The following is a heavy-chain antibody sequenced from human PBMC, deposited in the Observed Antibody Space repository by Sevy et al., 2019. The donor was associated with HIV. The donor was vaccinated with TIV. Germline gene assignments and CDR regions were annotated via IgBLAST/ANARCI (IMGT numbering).Heavy chain of an antibody. Sequence: SETLSLTCTVSGGSISSGNYYWHWIRQPPGKGLEWIGYISYTGNTYYNPSLKSPVTISVDTSNNQFSLRLTSVTAADTAVYSCARDATEYNRSSVCFDPWGQGTLVTVSS. CDR2: ISYTGNT. V-gene: IGHV4-30-4*01. D-gene: IGHD6-6*01. CDR3: ARDATEYNRSSVCFDP. J-gene: IGHJ5*02. CDR1: GGSISSGNYY.